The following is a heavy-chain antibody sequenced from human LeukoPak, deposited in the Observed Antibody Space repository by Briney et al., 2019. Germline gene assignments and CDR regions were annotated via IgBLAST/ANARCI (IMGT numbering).Heavy chain of an antibody. Sequence: SETLSLTCTVSGGSISSSSFYWGWIRQPPGKGLEWIGSIYYSGSTYYNPSLKSRVTISVDTSKNQFSLKLSSVTAADTAVYYCARGWGDGCNYHYFDYWGQGTLVTVSS. V-gene: IGHV4-39*01. J-gene: IGHJ4*02. CDR2: IYYSGST. CDR1: GGSISSSSFY. D-gene: IGHD5-24*01. CDR3: ARGWGDGCNYHYFDY.